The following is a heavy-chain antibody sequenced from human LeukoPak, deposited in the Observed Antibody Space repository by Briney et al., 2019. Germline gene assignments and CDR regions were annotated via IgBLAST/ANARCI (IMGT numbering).Heavy chain of an antibody. CDR2: IRYDGSNT. CDR1: GFTFSSYG. Sequence: PGGSLRLSCAASGFTFSSYGMHWVRQAPGKGLEWVAFIRYDGSNTYYADSVKGRFTISRDNSKNTLYLQMNSLRAEDTAVYCCAIVTLGYNDSSGYYALDYWRGGTLVSVPS. CDR3: AIVTLGYNDSSGYYALDY. V-gene: IGHV3-30*02. D-gene: IGHD3-22*01. J-gene: IGHJ4*02.